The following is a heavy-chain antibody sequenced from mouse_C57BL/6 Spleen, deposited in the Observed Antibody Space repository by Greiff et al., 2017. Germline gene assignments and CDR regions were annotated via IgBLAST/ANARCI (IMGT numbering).Heavy chain of an antibody. J-gene: IGHJ4*01. CDR3: ARWGYAMDY. V-gene: IGHV1-59*01. CDR2: IDPSDSYT. Sequence: QVQLQQPGAELVRPGTSVKLSCKASGYTFTSYWMHWVKQRPGQGLEWIGVIDPSDSYTHYNQKFKGKATLPVDTSSSTAYMQLSRLTSEDSAVYYCARWGYAMDYWGQGTSVTVSS. CDR1: GYTFTSYW.